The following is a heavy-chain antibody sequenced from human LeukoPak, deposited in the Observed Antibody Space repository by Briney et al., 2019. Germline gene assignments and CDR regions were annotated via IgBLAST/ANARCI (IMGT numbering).Heavy chain of an antibody. CDR2: IDNYGRTT. J-gene: IGHJ4*02. Sequence: GGSLRLSCAASGYSFSSYRMHWVRQVPGKGLVWVSRIDNYGRTTDYADSVKGRFTISRDNGQNTLYLQMNSLNAEDTAVYYCARDVGGAGSFWGQGTLVTVSS. V-gene: IGHV3-74*01. D-gene: IGHD3-10*01. CDR1: GYSFSSYR. CDR3: ARDVGGAGSF.